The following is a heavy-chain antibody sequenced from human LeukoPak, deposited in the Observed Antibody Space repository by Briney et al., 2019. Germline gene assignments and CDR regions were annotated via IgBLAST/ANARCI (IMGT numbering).Heavy chain of an antibody. V-gene: IGHV3-30*18. CDR3: AKDSYDRSGYYYYYFAY. Sequence: PGGSLRLSCAASGFTFSSSGMHWVRQAPGKGLEWVAVISYDGSNKYYADSVKGRLTISRDNSKNTLYLQMNSLRAGDTAVYYCAKDSYDRSGYYYYYFAYWGQGTQVTVSS. CDR1: GFTFSSSG. D-gene: IGHD3-22*01. J-gene: IGHJ4*02. CDR2: ISYDGSNK.